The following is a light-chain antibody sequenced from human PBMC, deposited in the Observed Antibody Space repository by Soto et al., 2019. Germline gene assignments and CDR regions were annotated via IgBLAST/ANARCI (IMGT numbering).Light chain of an antibody. CDR3: QSYDSSLSGSV. Sequence: QSVLMQPHSVSGAPGQRVTISCTGSSSNIGAGYDVHWYQQLPGTAPKVLIYGNSNRPSGVPDRFSGSKSGTSASLAITGLQAEDEADYYCQSYDSSLSGSVFGGGTKLTVL. J-gene: IGLJ2*01. CDR2: GNS. V-gene: IGLV1-40*01. CDR1: SSNIGAGYD.